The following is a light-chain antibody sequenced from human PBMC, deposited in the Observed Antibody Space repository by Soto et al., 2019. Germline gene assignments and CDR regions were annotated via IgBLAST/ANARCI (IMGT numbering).Light chain of an antibody. J-gene: IGLJ2*01. CDR1: TSDVDYYNS. Sequence: QSALTQPASVSGSPGQSITISCPGTTSDVDYYNSVFWFQQHPGKAPKVMTYEVSNRPSGVSNPFSGSKSGNTDSLTISGLQAEDGADYYSRSYKRSNTLVVFGGGTKLTVL. CDR3: RSYKRSNTLVV. V-gene: IGLV2-14*01. CDR2: EVS.